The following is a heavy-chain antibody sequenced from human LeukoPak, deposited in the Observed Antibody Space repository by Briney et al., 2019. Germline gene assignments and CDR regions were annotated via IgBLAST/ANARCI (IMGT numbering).Heavy chain of an antibody. CDR2: ISWNSGSI. CDR3: AKDRGSWNSYYYYGMDV. D-gene: IGHD6-13*01. Sequence: GGSLRLSCAASGFTFDDYAMHWVRQAPGKGLEWVSGISWNSGSIGYADSVKGRFTISRDNAKNSLYLQMNSLRAEDTALYYCAKDRGSWNSYYYYGMDVWGQGTTVTVSS. CDR1: GFTFDDYA. J-gene: IGHJ6*02. V-gene: IGHV3-9*01.